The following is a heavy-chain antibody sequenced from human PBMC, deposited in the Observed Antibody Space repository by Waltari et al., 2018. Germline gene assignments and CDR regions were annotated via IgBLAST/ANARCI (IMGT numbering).Heavy chain of an antibody. J-gene: IGHJ6*02. CDR2: INHGGNT. CDR1: GGSFNGYY. Sequence: QVQLQQWGAGLLQPSETLSLTCALYGGSFNGYYWGWIRQPPGKGLEWMGEINHGGNTNNNPSLRSRVTMLVDKVKSRFSLKLNSVTAADTAVYYCGRLEDCTGPGGNCYSGDSFAMDVWGQGTTVTVSS. V-gene: IGHV4-34*02. CDR3: GRLEDCTGPGGNCYSGDSFAMDV. D-gene: IGHD2-8*02.